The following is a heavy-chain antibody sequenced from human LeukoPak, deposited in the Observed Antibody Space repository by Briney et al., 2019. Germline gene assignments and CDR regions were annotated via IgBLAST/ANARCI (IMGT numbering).Heavy chain of an antibody. Sequence: NASETLSLTCTVSGDSITSYFWSWIRQPPGKGLEWTGYVFYIGSTNYNPSLKSRVTLSADTSKNQFSLNLRSVTAADTAVYYCARGPFRDSSSWYYFDYWGQGTLVTVSS. CDR2: VFYIGST. J-gene: IGHJ4*02. CDR3: ARGPFRDSSSWYYFDY. CDR1: GDSITSYF. D-gene: IGHD6-13*01. V-gene: IGHV4-59*01.